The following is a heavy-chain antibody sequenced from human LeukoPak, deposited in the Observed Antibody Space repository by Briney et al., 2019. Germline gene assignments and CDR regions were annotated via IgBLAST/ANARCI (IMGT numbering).Heavy chain of an antibody. Sequence: GGSLRLSCAASGFTLSSYWMHWVRQVPGKGLVWVSRIKSDGSDTRYADSVKGRFTISRDNSKNTLYLQMNSLRAEDTAVYYCARRYCSGGSCYSFRGDWFDPWGQGTLVTVSS. J-gene: IGHJ5*02. V-gene: IGHV3-74*01. CDR3: ARRYCSGGSCYSFRGDWFDP. D-gene: IGHD2-15*01. CDR1: GFTLSSYW. CDR2: IKSDGSDT.